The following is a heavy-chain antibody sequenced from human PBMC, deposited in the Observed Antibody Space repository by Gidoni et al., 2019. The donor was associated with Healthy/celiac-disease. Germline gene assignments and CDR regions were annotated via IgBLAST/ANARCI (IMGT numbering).Heavy chain of an antibody. CDR2: ISGSGGST. CDR3: AKLHCSSTSCYRREVFGMDV. V-gene: IGHV3-23*01. CDR1: GFTFSSYA. D-gene: IGHD2-2*01. J-gene: IGHJ6*02. Sequence: EVQLLESGGGLVQPGGSLRLSCAASGFTFSSYARSWVRQAPGKGLEWVSAISGSGGSTYYAYSVKGRFTSSRDNSKNTLYLQMNSLRAEDTAVYYCAKLHCSSTSCYRREVFGMDVWGQGTTVTVSS.